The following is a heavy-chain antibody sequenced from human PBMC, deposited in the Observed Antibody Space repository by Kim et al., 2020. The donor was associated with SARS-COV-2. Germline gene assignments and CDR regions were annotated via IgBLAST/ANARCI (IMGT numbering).Heavy chain of an antibody. CDR2: I. CDR3: VADSGGRGFDN. J-gene: IGHJ4*02. V-gene: IGHV3-48*02. Sequence: IYYADSVKGRFTISRDNSKSSLYLQMSSLTHEDTAVYFCVADSGGRGFDNWGQGTLVTVSS. D-gene: IGHD2-15*01.